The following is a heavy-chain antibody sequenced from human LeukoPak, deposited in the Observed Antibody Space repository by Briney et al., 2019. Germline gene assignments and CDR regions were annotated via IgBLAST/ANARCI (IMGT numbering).Heavy chain of an antibody. CDR1: GGSISSSSYY. CDR2: IYYSGST. V-gene: IGHV4-39*01. CDR3: ARTLRIDAFDI. Sequence: PSETLSLTCTVSGGSISSSSYYWGWIRQPPGKGLERIGSIYYSGSTYYNPSLKSRVTISVDTSKNQFSLKLSSVTAADTAVYYCARTLRIDAFDIWGQGTMVTVSS. J-gene: IGHJ3*02. D-gene: IGHD4-17*01.